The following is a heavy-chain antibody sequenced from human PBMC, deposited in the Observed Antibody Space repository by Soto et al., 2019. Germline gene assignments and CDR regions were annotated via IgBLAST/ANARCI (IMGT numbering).Heavy chain of an antibody. J-gene: IGHJ4*02. V-gene: IGHV4-31*03. Sequence: QVQLQESGPGLVKPSQTLSLTCTVSGGSISSGGYYWSWIRQHPGKGLEWIGYIYYSGSTYYNPSLTSRVTISVDTSKNQFSLKLSSVTAADTAVYYCARAATYYYDSSGYYFLDYWGQGTLVTVSS. D-gene: IGHD3-22*01. CDR1: GGSISSGGYY. CDR2: IYYSGST. CDR3: ARAATYYYDSSGYYFLDY.